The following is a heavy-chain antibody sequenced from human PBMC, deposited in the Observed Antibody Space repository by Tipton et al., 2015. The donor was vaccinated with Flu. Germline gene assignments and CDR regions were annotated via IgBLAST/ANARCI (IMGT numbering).Heavy chain of an antibody. V-gene: IGHV4-38-2*02. Sequence: TLSLTCTVSGYSISSGYYWGWIRQPPGKGLEWIGSIFHGGSTYYNPSLKSRVTISVDTSKNQFSLKLSSVTAAVTAVYYCATYYYGSGTQSAFDYWGQGTLGTVSS. CDR3: ATYYYGSGTQSAFDY. CDR2: IFHGGST. D-gene: IGHD3-10*01. CDR1: GYSISSGYY. J-gene: IGHJ4*02.